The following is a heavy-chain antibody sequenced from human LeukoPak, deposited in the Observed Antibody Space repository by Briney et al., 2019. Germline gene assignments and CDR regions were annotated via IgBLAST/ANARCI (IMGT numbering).Heavy chain of an antibody. Sequence: GGSLRLSCAASGFTFSSYAMSWVRQAPGKGLEWVSAISSSGHSTYYADSVKGRFTISRDNSKNTLYLQMNSLRAEDTAVYYCARGIAARQDYYYMDVWGKGTTVTVSS. J-gene: IGHJ6*03. V-gene: IGHV3-23*01. D-gene: IGHD6-6*01. CDR2: ISSSGHST. CDR1: GFTFSSYA. CDR3: ARGIAARQDYYYMDV.